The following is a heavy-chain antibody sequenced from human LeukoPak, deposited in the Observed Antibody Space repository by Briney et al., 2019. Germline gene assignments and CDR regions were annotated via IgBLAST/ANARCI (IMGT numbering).Heavy chain of an antibody. CDR3: ARGLVGYCSSTSCSHRPSLSMDV. J-gene: IGHJ6*03. CDR1: GGSFSGYY. V-gene: IGHV4-34*01. CDR2: INHSGST. Sequence: SETLSLTCAVYGGSFSGYYWGWIRQPPGKGLEWIGEINHSGSTNYNPSLKSRVTISVDTSKNQFSLKLSSVTAADTAVYYCARGLVGYCSSTSCSHRPSLSMDVWGKGTTVTVSS. D-gene: IGHD2-2*01.